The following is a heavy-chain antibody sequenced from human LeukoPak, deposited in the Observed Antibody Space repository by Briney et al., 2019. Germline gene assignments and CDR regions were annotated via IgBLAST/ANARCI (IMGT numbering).Heavy chain of an antibody. CDR1: GYSISSGYY. D-gene: IGHD3-3*01. Sequence: PSETLSLTCTVSGYSISSGYYWGWIRQPPGKGLEWIGSIYHSGSTYYNPSLKSRVTISVDTSKNQFSLKLSSVTAADTAVYYCARDGVFWSGYYMGLNWFDPWGQGTLVTVPS. CDR3: ARDGVFWSGYYMGLNWFDP. J-gene: IGHJ5*02. CDR2: IYHSGST. V-gene: IGHV4-38-2*02.